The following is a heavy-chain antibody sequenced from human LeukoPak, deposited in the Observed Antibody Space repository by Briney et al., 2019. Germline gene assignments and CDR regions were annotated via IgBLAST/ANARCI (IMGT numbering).Heavy chain of an antibody. D-gene: IGHD6-25*01. CDR3: ARGAAAALEL. J-gene: IGHJ4*02. CDR1: GFTLIDYN. Sequence: GGSLRLSCGASGFTLIDYNMHWVRQAPGKGLEYVAFIQFDGTTEYYTDSVKGRFTMSRDKSKNTLYLQMNSLRGGDTAVYYCARGAAAALELWGQGTLVTVSS. CDR2: IQFDGTTE. V-gene: IGHV3-30*02.